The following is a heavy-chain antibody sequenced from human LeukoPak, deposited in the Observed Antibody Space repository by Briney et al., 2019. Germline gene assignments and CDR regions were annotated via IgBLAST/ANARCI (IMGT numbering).Heavy chain of an antibody. J-gene: IGHJ4*02. D-gene: IGHD6-13*01. Sequence: GGSLRLSCAASGFPFSNDAMSWVRQAPGKGLEWVSAISGSGASTYYADSVKGHFTISRDNSKNTLYLQMNSLRAEDTAVYYCARDPPGIAASGTYYWGQGTLVTVSS. V-gene: IGHV3-23*01. CDR3: ARDPPGIAASGTYY. CDR1: GFPFSNDA. CDR2: ISGSGAST.